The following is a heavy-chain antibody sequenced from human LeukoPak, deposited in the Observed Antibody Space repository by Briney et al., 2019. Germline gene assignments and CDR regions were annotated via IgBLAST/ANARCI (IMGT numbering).Heavy chain of an antibody. CDR2: IYSGGST. CDR1: GFTVSSNF. D-gene: IGHD6-19*01. V-gene: IGHV3-66*01. Sequence: GGSLRLSCVASGFTVSSNFMSWVRQAPGKGLEWVSVIYSGGSTYYADSAKGRFTISRDNSKNTLYLQMNSLRAEDTAVYYCARAYSSGWYYFDYWGQGTLVTVSS. J-gene: IGHJ4*02. CDR3: ARAYSSGWYYFDY.